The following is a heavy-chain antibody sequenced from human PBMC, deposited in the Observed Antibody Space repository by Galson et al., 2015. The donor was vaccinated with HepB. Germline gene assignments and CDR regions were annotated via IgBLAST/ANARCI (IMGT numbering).Heavy chain of an antibody. D-gene: IGHD6-13*01. CDR3: ATGRFRSSWYPDYYYYMDV. J-gene: IGHJ6*03. CDR2: FDPEDGET. CDR1: GYTLTELS. Sequence: SVKVSCKVSGYTLTELSMHWVRQAPGKGLEWMGGFDPEDGETIYAQKFQGRVTMTEDTSTDTAYMELSSLRSEDTAVYYCATGRFRSSWYPDYYYYMDVWGKGTTVTVSS. V-gene: IGHV1-24*01.